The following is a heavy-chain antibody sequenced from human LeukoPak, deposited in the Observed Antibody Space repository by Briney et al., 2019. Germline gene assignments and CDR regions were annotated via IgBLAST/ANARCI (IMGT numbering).Heavy chain of an antibody. CDR2: LYPADSAT. CDR1: GYSFTSYW. D-gene: IGHD3-22*01. Sequence: GESLKISCKGSGYSFTSYWIGWVRQMPGKSLEWMGVLYPADSATRYSPSFQGQVTISADKSISTAYLQWRSLKASDTAMYYCARGDSSGYAPTSFDYWGKGTLVTVSS. CDR3: ARGDSSGYAPTSFDY. J-gene: IGHJ4*02. V-gene: IGHV5-51*01.